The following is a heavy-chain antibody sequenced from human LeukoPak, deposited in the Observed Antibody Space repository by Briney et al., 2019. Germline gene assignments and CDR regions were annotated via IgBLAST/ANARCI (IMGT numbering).Heavy chain of an antibody. V-gene: IGHV4-59*01. CDR2: IYYSGST. J-gene: IGHJ4*02. CDR3: ARGFRDGYNFFDY. CDR1: GGSISSYY. D-gene: IGHD5-24*01. Sequence: PSETLSLTCTVSGGSISSYYWSWIRQPPGKGLEWIGYIYYSGSTNYNPSLKSRVTISVDTSKNQFSLELSSVTAADTAVYYCARGFRDGYNFFDYWGQGTLVTVSS.